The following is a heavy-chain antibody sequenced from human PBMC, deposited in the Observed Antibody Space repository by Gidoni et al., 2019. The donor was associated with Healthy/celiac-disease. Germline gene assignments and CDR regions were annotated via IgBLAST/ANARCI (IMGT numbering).Heavy chain of an antibody. J-gene: IGHJ6*02. CDR2: IKQGGSEK. D-gene: IGHD4-17*01. V-gene: IGHV3-7*01. CDR1: GFTFSSYW. Sequence: EVQLVESGGGLVQPGGSLRLSCAASGFTFSSYWMSWVRQAPGQGLEWWVNIKQGGSEKDYVDAVKGRFTISRDNAKNSLYLQMNSLRAEDTAVYYCARDSYGDDVDVVSYGMDVWGQGTTVTVSS. CDR3: ARDSYGDDVDVVSYGMDV.